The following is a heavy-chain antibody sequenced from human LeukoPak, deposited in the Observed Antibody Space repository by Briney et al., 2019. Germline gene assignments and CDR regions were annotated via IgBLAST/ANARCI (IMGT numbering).Heavy chain of an antibody. J-gene: IGHJ4*02. V-gene: IGHV3-49*04. CDR2: LRSRKYGGTP. CDR1: GFTFGDYA. D-gene: IGHD3-16*02. Sequence: GRSLRLSCKASGFTFGDYAVTWVRQAPGKGLEWLGFLRSRKYGGTPEYAASVKGRFTISRDDSKSMANLQMNSLKTEDTAVYLCTRGSYQFEYWGQGTLVTVSS. CDR3: TRGSYQFEY.